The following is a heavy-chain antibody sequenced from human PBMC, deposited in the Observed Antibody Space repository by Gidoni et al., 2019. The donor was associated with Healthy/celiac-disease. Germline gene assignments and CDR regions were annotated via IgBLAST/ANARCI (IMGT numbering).Heavy chain of an antibody. Sequence: EVQLLESGGGLVQPGGSLRLSCAASGFIFSSYAMSWVRQAPGKGLEWVSAISGSGGSTYYADSVKGRFTISRDNSKNTLYLQMNSLRAEDTAVYYCAKSDRYSSSSRDYWGQGTLVTVSS. CDR2: ISGSGGST. J-gene: IGHJ4*02. CDR3: AKSDRYSSSSRDY. CDR1: GFIFSSYA. V-gene: IGHV3-23*01. D-gene: IGHD6-6*01.